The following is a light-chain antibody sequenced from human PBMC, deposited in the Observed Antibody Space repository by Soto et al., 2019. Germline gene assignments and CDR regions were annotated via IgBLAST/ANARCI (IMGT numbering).Light chain of an antibody. CDR2: AAS. J-gene: IGKJ3*01. V-gene: IGKV1-27*01. CDR1: QGISNY. CDR3: RQYQLALT. Sequence: DIQMTQSPSSLSASVGDRVTITCRASQGISNYLAWYQQKPGKVPKLLIYAASTLHSGVTSRFSGSGSGTDFPLTINMLQPEDAATEYCRQYQLALTFGPGTK.